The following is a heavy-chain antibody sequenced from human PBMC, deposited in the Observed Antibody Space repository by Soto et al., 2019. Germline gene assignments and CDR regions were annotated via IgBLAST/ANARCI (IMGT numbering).Heavy chain of an antibody. CDR2: INHSGST. J-gene: IGHJ4*02. CDR1: GGSFSGYY. V-gene: IGHV4-34*01. CDR3: ARVTPNYDILTGYNLCFDY. Sequence: PSETLSLTCAVYGGSFSGYYWSRIRQPPGKXLEWIGEINHSGSTNYNPSLKSRVTISVDTSKNQFSLKLSSVTAADTAVYYCARVTPNYDILTGYNLCFDYWGQGTLVTVSS. D-gene: IGHD3-9*01.